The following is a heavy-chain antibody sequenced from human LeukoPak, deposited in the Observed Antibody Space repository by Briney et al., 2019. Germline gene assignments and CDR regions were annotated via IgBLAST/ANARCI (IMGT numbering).Heavy chain of an antibody. D-gene: IGHD2-2*01. CDR2: IHHSGST. J-gene: IGHJ4*02. CDR3: ARALRVPAALGHFDY. Sequence: PSGTLSLTCAVSGGSISSSYWWSWVRQPPGKGLEWIGEIHHSGSTNYNPSLKSRVTISVEKSKNQFSLKLSSVTAADTAMYYCARALRVPAALGHFDYWGQGTLVTVSS. CDR1: GGSISSSYW. V-gene: IGHV4-4*02.